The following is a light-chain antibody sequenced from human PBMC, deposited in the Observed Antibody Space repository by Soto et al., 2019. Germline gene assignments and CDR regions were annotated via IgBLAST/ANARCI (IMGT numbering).Light chain of an antibody. CDR3: QQYDSYSWT. Sequence: DIQMTQSPSTLSASVGERVTITCRASQSVRNWLAWYQQKPGKAPKLLLYDVSSLESGVPSRFSGSGSGTEFILTISSLQHDDFATYFFQQYDSYSWTFDQGTKVEMK. J-gene: IGKJ1*01. CDR2: DVS. V-gene: IGKV1-5*01. CDR1: QSVRNW.